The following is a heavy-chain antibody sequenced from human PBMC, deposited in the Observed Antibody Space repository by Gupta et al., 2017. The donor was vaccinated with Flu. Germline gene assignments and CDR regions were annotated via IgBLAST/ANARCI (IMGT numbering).Heavy chain of an antibody. D-gene: IGHD3-3*01. CDR2: GNT. Sequence: GNTNFNPSLKSRVTISVDTSKPQFSLKVNSVTAADTAVYYCARVPGPARRLWSGNRLSGKIPVNAFDRWGQGTLVTVPS. CDR3: ARVPGPARRLWSGNRLSGKIPVNAFDR. J-gene: IGHJ5*02. V-gene: IGHV4-34*01.